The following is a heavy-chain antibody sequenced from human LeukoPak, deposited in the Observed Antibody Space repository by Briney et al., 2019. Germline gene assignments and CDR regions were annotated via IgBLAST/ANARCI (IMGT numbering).Heavy chain of an antibody. V-gene: IGHV3-15*01. Sequence: GGSLRLSCAASGFTFSNAWMSWVRQAPGKGLEWVGRIKSKTDGGTTDYAAPVKGRFTISRDDSKNTLYLQMNSLKTEDTAVYYCTREKGDGFWGDEGDYWGQGTLVTVSS. CDR1: GFTFSNAW. CDR3: TREKGDGFWGDEGDY. CDR2: IKSKTDGGTT. J-gene: IGHJ4*02. D-gene: IGHD3-3*01.